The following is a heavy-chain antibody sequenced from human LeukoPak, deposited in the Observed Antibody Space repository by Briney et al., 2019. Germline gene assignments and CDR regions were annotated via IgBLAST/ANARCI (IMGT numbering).Heavy chain of an antibody. CDR1: GGSISSYY. J-gene: IGHJ6*02. CDR2: IYYSGST. V-gene: IGHV4-59*01. D-gene: IGHD2-2*03. Sequence: SETLSLTCTVSGGSISSYYWSWIRQPPGKGLEWIGSIYYSGSTNYNPSLKSRVTISVDTSKNQFSLKLSSVTAADTAVYYCARDRTGYCSSTSCYGVYGMDVWGQGTTVTVSS. CDR3: ARDRTGYCSSTSCYGVYGMDV.